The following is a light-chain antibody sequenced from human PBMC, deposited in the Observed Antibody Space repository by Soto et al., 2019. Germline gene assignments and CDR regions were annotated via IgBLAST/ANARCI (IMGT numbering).Light chain of an antibody. V-gene: IGKV1-5*03. CDR3: QHYNSYSEA. CDR2: KAS. J-gene: IGKJ1*01. CDR1: QGIGDR. Sequence: DIQVTQSPSSVSASVGDRVTITCRASQGIGDRLAWYQQKPGKAPKLLIYKASTLKSGVPSRFSGSGSGTEFTLTISSLQPDDFATYYCQHYNSYSEAFGQGTKVDIK.